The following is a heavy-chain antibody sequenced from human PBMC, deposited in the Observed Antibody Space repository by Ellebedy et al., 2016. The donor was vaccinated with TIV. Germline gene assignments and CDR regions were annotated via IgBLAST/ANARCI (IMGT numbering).Heavy chain of an antibody. CDR2: IDWDGQK. CDR1: GFSLTNSGMG. CDR3: ARILTVVGSYESSGYYDF. V-gene: IGHV2-70*11. J-gene: IGHJ4*02. D-gene: IGHD3-22*01. Sequence: SGPTLVKPTQTLTLTCSFSGFSLTNSGMGVSWIRQTPGKALEWLARIDWDGQKYYSTYLRTRLTFYKDTSKDQVVLTMTNMDPVDTGTYYCARILTVVGSYESSGYYDFWGQGTLVTVSS.